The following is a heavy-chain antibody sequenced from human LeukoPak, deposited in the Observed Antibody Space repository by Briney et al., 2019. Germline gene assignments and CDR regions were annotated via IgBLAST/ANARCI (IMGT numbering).Heavy chain of an antibody. D-gene: IGHD6-19*01. Sequence: SETLSLTCTVSGGSVRSFYCSWIRQPPGKGLEWIGYFYYSGSTNYNPSLKSRVTISLDTSKNQFSLKLSSVTAADTAVYYCARQWIAVAGYDYWGQGTLVTVSS. CDR2: FYYSGST. CDR1: GGSVRSFY. V-gene: IGHV4-59*08. CDR3: ARQWIAVAGYDY. J-gene: IGHJ4*02.